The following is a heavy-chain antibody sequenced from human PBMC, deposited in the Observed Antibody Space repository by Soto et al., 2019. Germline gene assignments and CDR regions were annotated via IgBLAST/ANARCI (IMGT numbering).Heavy chain of an antibody. CDR3: ARVRVRRWLQLSAFDI. CDR2: INHSGST. J-gene: IGHJ3*02. CDR1: GGSFSGYY. D-gene: IGHD5-12*01. V-gene: IGHV4-34*01. Sequence: SETLSLTCAVYGGSFSGYYWSWIRQPPGKGLEWIGEINHSGSTNYNPSLKSRVTISVDTSKNQFSLKLSSVTAAGTAVYYCARVRVRRWLQLSAFDIWGQGTMVTVSS.